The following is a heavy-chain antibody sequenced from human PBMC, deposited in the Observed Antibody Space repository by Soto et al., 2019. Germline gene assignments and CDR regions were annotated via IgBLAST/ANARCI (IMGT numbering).Heavy chain of an antibody. D-gene: IGHD3-10*01. Sequence: SETLSLTCAVSGYSISSGYYWGWIRQPPGKGLEWIGSIYHSGSTYYNPSLKSRVTISVDTPKNQFSLKLSSVTAADTAVYYCARFFYYYGSGAHDYWGQGTLVTVSS. V-gene: IGHV4-38-2*01. CDR3: ARFFYYYGSGAHDY. J-gene: IGHJ4*02. CDR2: IYHSGST. CDR1: GYSISSGYY.